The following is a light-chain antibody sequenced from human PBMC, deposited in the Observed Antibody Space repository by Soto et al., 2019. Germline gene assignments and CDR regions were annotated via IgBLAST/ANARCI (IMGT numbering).Light chain of an antibody. CDR1: TGIRTD. CDR2: AAT. J-gene: IGKJ1*01. Sequence: AIQLTQSPSSRSASVGDRVTITCRASTGIRTDLSWYQQKPGKVPKVLIYAATSLHSGVPSRFSGSGSGTDFTLTISSLQPEDFATYYCLQDYNYPWTFGQGTKVDIK. CDR3: LQDYNYPWT. V-gene: IGKV1-6*01.